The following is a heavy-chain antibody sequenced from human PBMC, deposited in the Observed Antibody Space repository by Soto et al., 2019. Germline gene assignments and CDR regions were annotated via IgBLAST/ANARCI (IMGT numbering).Heavy chain of an antibody. J-gene: IGHJ4*03. CDR2: ISFDGSNK. CDR1: GFTFSSYA. CDR3: GSDRQFGHGYRVGLGD. D-gene: IGHD5-12*01. V-gene: IGHV3-30-3*01. Sequence: QVQLVESGGGVVQPGRSLRLSCAASGFTFSSYAMHWVRQAPGTGLEWVAVISFDGSNKYYADSVKDRFTVSTDNSKNTRDVKRNGLRPEDTAVEYCGSDRQFGHGYRVGLGDRGQGTLVTRSS.